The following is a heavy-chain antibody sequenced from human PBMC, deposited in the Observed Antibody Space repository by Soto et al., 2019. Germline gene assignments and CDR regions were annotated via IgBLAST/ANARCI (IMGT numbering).Heavy chain of an antibody. J-gene: IGHJ4*02. CDR3: ARYFRGFDY. CDR2: IYYSGST. CDR1: GGSIINYY. Sequence: QVQLQESGPGLVKPSETLSLTCTVSGGSIINYYWSWIRQPPGKGLEWVGYIYYSGSTNFNPSLKSRVNISVDRSKNQLTLKLNSVTAADTAVYYCARYFRGFDYWGQGTLVTVSS. V-gene: IGHV4-59*08.